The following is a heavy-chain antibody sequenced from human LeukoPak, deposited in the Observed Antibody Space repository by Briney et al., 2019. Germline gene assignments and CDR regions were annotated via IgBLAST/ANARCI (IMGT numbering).Heavy chain of an antibody. V-gene: IGHV3-21*01. CDR1: GFTSSSYS. J-gene: IGHJ4*02. CDR3: ARSSGYVAYFDY. Sequence: KTGGSLRLSCAASGFTSSSYSMNWVRQAPGKGLEWVSSISSSSSYIYYADSVKGRFTISRDNAKNSLYLQMDSLRAEDTAVYYCARSSGYVAYFDYWGQGTLVTVSS. CDR2: ISSSSSYI. D-gene: IGHD5-12*01.